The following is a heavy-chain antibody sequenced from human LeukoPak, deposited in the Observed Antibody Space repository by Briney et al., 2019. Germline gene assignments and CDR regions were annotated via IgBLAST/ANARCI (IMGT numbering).Heavy chain of an antibody. J-gene: IGHJ4*02. V-gene: IGHV3-23*01. CDR2: ISGSGGST. Sequence: GGSLRLSCAASGFTFSSYAMSWVRQAPGKGLEWVSAISGSGGSTYYADSVKGRFTISRDNSKNTLYLQMNSLRAEDTAVYYCARDLSGLVTTVVGYFDYWGQGTLVTVSS. CDR3: ARDLSGLVTTVVGYFDY. D-gene: IGHD4-23*01. CDR1: GFTFSSYA.